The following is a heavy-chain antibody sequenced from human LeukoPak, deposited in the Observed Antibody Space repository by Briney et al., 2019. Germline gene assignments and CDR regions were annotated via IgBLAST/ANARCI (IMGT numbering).Heavy chain of an antibody. CDR2: INPNSGGT. V-gene: IGHV1-2*02. J-gene: IGHJ6*03. D-gene: IGHD3-10*01. CDR3: ARAKLYGSGSYYNPFNYYYMDV. CDR1: GYTFTGYY. Sequence: ASVKVSCKASGYTFTGYYMHWVRQAPGQGLEWMGWINPNSGGTNYAQKFQGRVTVTRDTSISTAYMELSRLRSDDTAVYYCARAKLYGSGSYYNPFNYYYMDVWGKGTTVTISS.